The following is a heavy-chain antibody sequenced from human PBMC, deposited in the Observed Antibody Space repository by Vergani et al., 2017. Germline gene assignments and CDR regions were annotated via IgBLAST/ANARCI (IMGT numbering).Heavy chain of an antibody. V-gene: IGHV3-48*03. CDR3: ARNNQLPLRRGVLDY. CDR2: ISSSGSTI. D-gene: IGHD2-2*01. CDR1: GFTFSSYE. J-gene: IGHJ4*02. Sequence: VQLVESGGGLVKPGGSLRLSCAASGFTFSSYEMNWVRQAPGKGLEWVSYISSSGSTIYYADSVKGRFTISRDNAKNSLYLQMNSLRAEDTAVYYCARNNQLPLRRGVLDYWGQGTLVTVSS.